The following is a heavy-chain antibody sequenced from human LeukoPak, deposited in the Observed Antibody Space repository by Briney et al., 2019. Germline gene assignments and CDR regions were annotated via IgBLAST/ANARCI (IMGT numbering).Heavy chain of an antibody. CDR2: ISGSGGST. J-gene: IGHJ4*02. CDR1: GFTFSSYA. CDR3: AKDRSKGSSTSCYGY. D-gene: IGHD2-2*01. Sequence: GGSLRLSCAASGFTFSSYAMSWVRQAPGKGLEWVSAISGSGGSTYYADSVKGRFTISRDNSKNTLYLQMNSLRAEDTAVYYCAKDRSKGSSTSCYGYWGQETLVTVSS. V-gene: IGHV3-23*01.